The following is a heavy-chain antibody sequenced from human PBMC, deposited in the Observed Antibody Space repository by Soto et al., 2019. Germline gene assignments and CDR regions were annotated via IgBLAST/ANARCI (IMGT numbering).Heavy chain of an antibody. J-gene: IGHJ6*03. D-gene: IGHD4-17*01. CDR3: ARVWGLRRYYYCYMDV. CDR1: GYTFISYG. Sequence: QVQLVQSGAEVKKPGASVKVSCKTSGYTFISYGISWVRQAPGQGLEWMGWISVYNGNTNYAQKLQGRVTMTTDTSTSTAYMELRSLRSDDTAVYYCARVWGLRRYYYCYMDVWGKGTTVTVSS. V-gene: IGHV1-18*01. CDR2: ISVYNGNT.